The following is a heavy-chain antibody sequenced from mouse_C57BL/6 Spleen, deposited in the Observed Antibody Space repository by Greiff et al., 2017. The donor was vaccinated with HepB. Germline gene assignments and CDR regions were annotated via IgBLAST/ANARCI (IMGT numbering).Heavy chain of an antibody. J-gene: IGHJ3*01. CDR3: ASPFTTVAQLNQAWFAY. V-gene: IGHV1-22*01. Sequence: EVQLQQSGPELVKPGASVKMSCKASGYTFTDYNMHWVKQSHGKSLEWIGYINPNNGGTSYNQKFKGKATLTVNKSSSTAYMELRSLTSEDSAVDYCASPFTTVAQLNQAWFAYGGQGTLVTVSA. CDR2: INPNNGGT. D-gene: IGHD1-1*01. CDR1: GYTFTDYN.